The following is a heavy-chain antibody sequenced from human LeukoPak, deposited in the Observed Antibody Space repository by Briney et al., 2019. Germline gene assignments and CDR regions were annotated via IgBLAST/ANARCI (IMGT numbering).Heavy chain of an antibody. CDR2: ISYDGSNK. V-gene: IGHV3-30*18. Sequence: GGSLRLSCAASGFTVSSNYMNWVRQAPGKGLEWVAVISYDGSNKYYADSVKGRFTISRDNSKNTLYLQMNSLRAEDTAVYYCAKEEGSSSSLNYWGQGTLVTVSS. CDR1: GFTVSSNY. CDR3: AKEEGSSSSLNY. J-gene: IGHJ4*02. D-gene: IGHD6-6*01.